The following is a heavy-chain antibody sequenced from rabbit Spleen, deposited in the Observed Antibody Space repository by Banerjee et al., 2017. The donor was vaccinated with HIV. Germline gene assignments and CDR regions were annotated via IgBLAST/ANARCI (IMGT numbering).Heavy chain of an antibody. CDR2: IDLLFGTT. Sequence: QEQLMESGGGLVQPGGSLKLSCKASGFDFSRTGVSWVRQAPGKGLEWIGYIDLLFGTTYYANRVNGRFTISSHNAQNTLYLQLHSLTAADTATYFCVRGASGSGYYSLWGPGTLVTVS. CDR1: GFDFSRTG. J-gene: IGHJ4*01. D-gene: IGHD1-1*01. V-gene: IGHV1S47*01. CDR3: VRGASGSGYYSL.